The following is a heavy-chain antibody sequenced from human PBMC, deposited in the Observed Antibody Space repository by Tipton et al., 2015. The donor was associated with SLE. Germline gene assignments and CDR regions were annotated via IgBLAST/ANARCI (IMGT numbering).Heavy chain of an antibody. CDR2: IYNSGIT. D-gene: IGHD2-2*01. Sequence: TLSLTCTVSGDSFSSGSSSWNWVRQPAGKGLEWIGLIYNSGITNYNPSLQSRVTLSVDTSKNQFSLQLNSVTPEDTAVYYCARVWGTGSRGVDYWGQGTLVTVSS. V-gene: IGHV4-61*02. CDR3: ARVWGTGSRGVDY. J-gene: IGHJ4*02. CDR1: GDSFSSGSSS.